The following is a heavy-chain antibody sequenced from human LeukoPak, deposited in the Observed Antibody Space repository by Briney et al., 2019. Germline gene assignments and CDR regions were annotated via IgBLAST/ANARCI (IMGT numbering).Heavy chain of an antibody. J-gene: IGHJ4*02. D-gene: IGHD6-6*01. V-gene: IGHV3-33*01. CDR2: IWFDGSNK. CDR1: GFTFSSYG. Sequence: PGRSLRRSCAASGFTFSSYGMHWVRQAPGKGLEGVAVIWFDGSNKHYADSVKGQFTISRDNSKNTLYLQMNSLRAEDTAVYYCARDAAPEYSSSSDCLDFWGQGTLVTVSS. CDR3: ARDAAPEYSSSSDCLDF.